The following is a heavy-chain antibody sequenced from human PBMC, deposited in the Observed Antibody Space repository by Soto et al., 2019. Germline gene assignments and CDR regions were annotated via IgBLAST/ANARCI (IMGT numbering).Heavy chain of an antibody. D-gene: IGHD2-2*01. V-gene: IGHV3-23*01. CDR3: AKGYCSSTSCYAVYYYYYMDV. CDR2: ISGSGGST. Sequence: PVGSLRLSCAASGFTFSSYAMSWVRQAPGKGLEWVSAISGSGGSTYYADSVKGRFTISRDNSKNTLYLQMNSLRAEDTAVYYCAKGYCSSTSCYAVYYYYYMDVWGKGTTVTVS. J-gene: IGHJ6*03. CDR1: GFTFSSYA.